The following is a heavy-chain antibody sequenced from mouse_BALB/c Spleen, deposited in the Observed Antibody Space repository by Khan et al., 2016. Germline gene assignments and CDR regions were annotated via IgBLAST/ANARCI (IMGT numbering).Heavy chain of an antibody. CDR1: GFNIKDTF. V-gene: IGHV14-3*02. CDR3: AKALNAMDY. D-gene: IGHD6-1*01. Sequence: VQLQQSGAELVRPGASVKLSCTASGFNIKDTFIHWVKQRPEQGLEWIGRIDPANDNTQYDPKFQGMATITADTFSNTAYLQFSSLTSEDTAVYYCAKALNAMDYWGQGASVTVSS. CDR2: IDPANDNT. J-gene: IGHJ4*01.